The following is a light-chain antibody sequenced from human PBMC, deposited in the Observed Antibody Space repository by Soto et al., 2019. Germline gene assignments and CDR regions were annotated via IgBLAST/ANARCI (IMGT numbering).Light chain of an antibody. J-gene: IGLJ1*01. Sequence: LTQPASVSGSPGQSITISCTGTSSDVGGYNYVSWYQQHPGKAPKLMIYEVSNRPSGVSNRFSGSKSGNTASLTISGLQAEDEADYYCSSYTSSSTPLYVFGTGTKAPS. CDR2: EVS. V-gene: IGLV2-14*01. CDR1: SSDVGGYNY. CDR3: SSYTSSSTPLYV.